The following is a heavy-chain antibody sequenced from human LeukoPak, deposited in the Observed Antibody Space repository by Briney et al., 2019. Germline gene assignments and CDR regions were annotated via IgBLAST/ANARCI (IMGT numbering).Heavy chain of an antibody. D-gene: IGHD3-16*01. CDR1: GFTFSSYG. Sequence: GGSLRLSCAASGFTFSSYGMHWVRQAPGKGLEWVAVIWYNGSNKYYADSVKGRFTISRDNSRNTLYLQMNSLRAEDTAVYYCAREEGGRIDYWGQGTLVTVSS. CDR3: AREEGGRIDY. J-gene: IGHJ4*02. CDR2: IWYNGSNK. V-gene: IGHV3-33*01.